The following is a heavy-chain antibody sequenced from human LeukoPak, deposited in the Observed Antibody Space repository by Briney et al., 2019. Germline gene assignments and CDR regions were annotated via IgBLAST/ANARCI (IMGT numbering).Heavy chain of an antibody. CDR1: GFTSSSYA. V-gene: IGHV3-23*01. CDR2: VSGSGDRM. Sequence: GGSLRLSFAASGFTSSSYALNWVRQASGKGLEWVATVSGSGDRMYHADSVKGRFTISRDNSKNTIYLQMNSLRAEDTALYYCAKAAAAPGFDFWGQGTLVTVSS. J-gene: IGHJ4*02. CDR3: AKAAAAPGFDF. D-gene: IGHD6-13*01.